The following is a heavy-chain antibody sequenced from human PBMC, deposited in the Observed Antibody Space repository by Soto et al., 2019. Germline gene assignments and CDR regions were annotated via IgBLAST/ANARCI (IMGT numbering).Heavy chain of an antibody. D-gene: IGHD3-9*01. CDR1: GYTLTELS. CDR2: FDPEDGET. Sequence: GASVKVSCKVSGYTLTELSMDWVRQAPGKGLEWMGGFDPEDGETIYAQKFQGRVTMTEDTSTDTAYMELSSLRSEDTAVYYCAILTQTRGGPINFYYYYYYMDVWGKGTTVTVSS. J-gene: IGHJ6*03. V-gene: IGHV1-24*01. CDR3: AILTQTRGGPINFYYYYYYMDV.